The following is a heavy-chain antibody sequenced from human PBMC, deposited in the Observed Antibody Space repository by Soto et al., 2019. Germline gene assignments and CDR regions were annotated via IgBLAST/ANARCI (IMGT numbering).Heavy chain of an antibody. Sequence: SQTLSLTFSISGDTVSTHTAAWNWIRQSPSRGLEWLGRIYYKSRWYNDYSESLKSRIAIIPDTSRNQFSLQLNSVIPEDTAVYYCARDWGYDPDPTYYYGMDVWGQGTKVTVSS. D-gene: IGHD5-12*01. V-gene: IGHV6-1*01. CDR3: ARDWGYDPDPTYYYGMDV. J-gene: IGHJ6*02. CDR1: GDTVSTHTAA. CDR2: IYYKSRWYN.